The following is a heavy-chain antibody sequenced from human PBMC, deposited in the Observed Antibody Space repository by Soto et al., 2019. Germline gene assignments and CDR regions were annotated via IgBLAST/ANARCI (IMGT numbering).Heavy chain of an antibody. Sequence: GGSLRLSCAASGFTFSSYAMSWVRQAPGKGLEWVSAISGSGGSTYYADSVKGRFTISRDNSKNTLYLQMNSLRAEDTAVYYCAKDQEEIGYFGSGGAEGYYYYGMDVWGQGTTVTVSS. J-gene: IGHJ6*02. V-gene: IGHV3-23*01. D-gene: IGHD3-10*01. CDR2: ISGSGGST. CDR3: AKDQEEIGYFGSGGAEGYYYYGMDV. CDR1: GFTFSSYA.